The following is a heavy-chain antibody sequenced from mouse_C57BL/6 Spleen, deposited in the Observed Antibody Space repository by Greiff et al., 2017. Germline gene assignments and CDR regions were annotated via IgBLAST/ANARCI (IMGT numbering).Heavy chain of an antibody. D-gene: IGHD2-4*01. V-gene: IGHV1-15*01. CDR1: GYTFTDYE. CDR3: TRGGDYLRYFDV. CDR2: IDPETGGT. Sequence: QVQLQQSGAELVRPGASVTLSCKASGYTFTDYEMHWVKQTPVHGLEWIGAIDPETGGTAYNQKFKGKAILTADKSSSTAYMELRSLTSEDSAVYYCTRGGDYLRYFDVWGTGTTVTVSS. J-gene: IGHJ1*03.